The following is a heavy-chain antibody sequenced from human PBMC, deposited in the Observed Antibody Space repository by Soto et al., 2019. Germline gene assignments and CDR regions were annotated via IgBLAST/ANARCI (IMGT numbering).Heavy chain of an antibody. CDR1: GFSLSASGVG. V-gene: IGHV2-5*02. CDR2: IYWDDDK. CDR3: AYSRVGAWGNGYGCFDS. D-gene: IGHD5-18*01. Sequence: QITLKESGPTLVKPTQTLTLTCTFSGFSLSASGVGVGWIRQPPGKALEWLALIYWDDDKRYSPSLKSRVTITKDTSKNQVVLTMTNMDPVDTATYYCAYSRVGAWGNGYGCFDSWGQGALVNVSS. J-gene: IGHJ4*02.